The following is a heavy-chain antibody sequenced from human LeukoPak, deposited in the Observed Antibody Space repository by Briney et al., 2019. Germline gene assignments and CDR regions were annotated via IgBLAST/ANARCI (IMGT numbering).Heavy chain of an antibody. V-gene: IGHV4-38-2*02. D-gene: IGHD2-2*01. CDR3: ARDGPMIVVVPAARFTDP. CDR2: IYHSGST. J-gene: IGHJ5*02. Sequence: PSQTLSPTCTVSGYSISSGYYWGWIRQPPGKGLEWIGSIYHSGSTYYNPSLKSRVTISVDTSKNQFSLKLSSVTAADTAVYYCARDGPMIVVVPAARFTDPWGQGTLVTVSS. CDR1: GYSISSGYY.